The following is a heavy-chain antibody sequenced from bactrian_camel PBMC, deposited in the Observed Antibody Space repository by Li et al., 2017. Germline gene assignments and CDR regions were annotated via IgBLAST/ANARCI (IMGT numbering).Heavy chain of an antibody. CDR3: AAESLCRLVVAGPAPILYRYKH. J-gene: IGHJ4*01. CDR2: IYTGSGST. D-gene: IGHD6*01. Sequence: WSLGLSCAASGYTYSGNCMGWFRQAPGKERERVAFIYTGSGSTYYADSVKGRFTISKDDAKNTLYLQMTGLKPEDTAMYSCAAESLCRLVVAGPAPILYRYKHWGQGTQVTVS. V-gene: IGHV3S28*01. CDR1: GYTYSGNC.